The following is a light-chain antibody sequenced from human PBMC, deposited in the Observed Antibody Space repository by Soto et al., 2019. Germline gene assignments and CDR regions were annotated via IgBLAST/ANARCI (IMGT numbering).Light chain of an antibody. CDR2: KES. V-gene: IGKV1-5*03. J-gene: IGKJ5*01. CDR3: QQYNRYPPIT. CDR1: QSISSW. Sequence: DIQMTQSPSTLSASVGDRVTITCRASQSISSWLAWYQQKPGKAPKLLIYKESSLESGVPSRFSGSGSGTEFTLTISSQQPDDFATYYCQQYNRYPPITFGQGTRLEIK.